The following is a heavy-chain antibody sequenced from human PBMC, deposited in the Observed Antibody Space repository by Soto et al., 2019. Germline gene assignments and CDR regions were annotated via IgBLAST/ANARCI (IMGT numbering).Heavy chain of an antibody. CDR2: IFWDDDA. CDR1: GFSLSTNGVA. CDR3: THTSGHSSTGADN. Sequence: QITLRESGPALVKPTQTLTLTCTFSGFSLSTNGVAVGWIRQPPGKALEWLALIFWDDDARYSPSLKSRLTITQDPSTNQVVLIMTNMDPVDTGTYYCTHTSGHSSTGADNWGQGTQVTVSS. J-gene: IGHJ4*02. V-gene: IGHV2-5*02. D-gene: IGHD6-19*01.